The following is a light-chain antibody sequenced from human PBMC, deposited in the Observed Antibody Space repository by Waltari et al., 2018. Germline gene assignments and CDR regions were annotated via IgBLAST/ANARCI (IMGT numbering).Light chain of an antibody. Sequence: QSALPQPASVSGSPGQSITTSCTRSSSDVGAYNSVSWYQQHPGKAPRLIIVDVSNRPSGVSNRFSGSKSGNTASLTISGLQAEDEADYYCASYVSSSTLELFGGGTSLTVL. CDR1: SSDVGAYNS. CDR3: ASYVSSSTLEL. J-gene: IGLJ3*02. V-gene: IGLV2-14*03. CDR2: DVS.